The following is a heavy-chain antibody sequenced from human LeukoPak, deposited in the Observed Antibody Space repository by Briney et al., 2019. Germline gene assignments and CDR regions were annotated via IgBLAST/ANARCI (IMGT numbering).Heavy chain of an antibody. CDR2: IYYSGST. CDR3: ARVPGTEDY. Sequence: SEALSLTCTVSGGSISSYYWSWIRQPPGKGLEWIGYIYYSGSTNYNPSLKSRVAISVDTSKNQFSLKLSSVTAADTAVYYCARVPGTEDYWGQGTLVTVSS. J-gene: IGHJ4*02. CDR1: GGSISSYY. D-gene: IGHD1-1*01. V-gene: IGHV4-59*01.